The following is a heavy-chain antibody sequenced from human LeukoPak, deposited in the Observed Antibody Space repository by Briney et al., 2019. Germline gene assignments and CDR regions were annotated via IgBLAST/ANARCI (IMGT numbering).Heavy chain of an antibody. CDR2: IRYDGSNK. D-gene: IGHD1-26*01. CDR3: AKDLGSYRHFDY. V-gene: IGHV3-30*02. J-gene: IGHJ4*02. Sequence: GGSLRLSCAASGFTFSSYGMHWVRQAPGKGLEWVAFIRYDGSNKYYADSVKGRFTISRDNSKNTLYLQMNSLRAEDTAVYYCAKDLGSYRHFDYWGQGTLVSVSS. CDR1: GFTFSSYG.